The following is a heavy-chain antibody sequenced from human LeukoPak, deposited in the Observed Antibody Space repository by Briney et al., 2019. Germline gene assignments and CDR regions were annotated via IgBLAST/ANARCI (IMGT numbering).Heavy chain of an antibody. CDR2: IIAIFGTA. CDR3: KRGHGVVITAFDY. D-gene: IGHD3-3*01. V-gene: IGHV1-69*05. J-gene: IGHJ4*02. CDR1: GGTFSSYV. Sequence: SVKVSCKASGGTFSSYVTSWVRQAPGQGREWMGGIIAIFGTANYAQKYEGRVTITTDESTSTAYMELSSLRSEDTAVYYCKRGHGVVITAFDYWGQGTLVTVSS.